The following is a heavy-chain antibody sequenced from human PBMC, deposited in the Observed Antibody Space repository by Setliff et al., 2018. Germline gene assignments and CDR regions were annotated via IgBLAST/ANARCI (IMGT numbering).Heavy chain of an antibody. CDR3: ARGSGSFPFDY. CDR1: GGSFSGYY. V-gene: IGHV4-34*01. D-gene: IGHD1-26*01. CDR2: INYSRVV. J-gene: IGHJ4*02. Sequence: PSETLSLTCGVSGGSFSGYYWSWIRQSPGGGLEWIGEINYSRVVNYKPSLKSRVSISLDTSKNQFSLRLTSLTAADTAVYYCARGSGSFPFDYWGLRLSWSPSPQ.